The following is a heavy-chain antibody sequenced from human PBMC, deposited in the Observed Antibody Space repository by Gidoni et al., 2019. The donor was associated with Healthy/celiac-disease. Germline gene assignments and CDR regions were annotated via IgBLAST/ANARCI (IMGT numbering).Heavy chain of an antibody. J-gene: IGHJ6*03. CDR1: GGTFSSYA. V-gene: IGHV1-69*06. CDR2: IIPIFGTA. CDR3: ARDNFGIGVGDCSSTSCYDYYYYYMDV. D-gene: IGHD2-2*01. Sequence: QVQLVQSGAEVKKPGSSVKVFCKASGGTFSSYAISWVRQAPGQGLEWMGGIIPIFGTANYAQKFQGRVTITADKSTSTAYMELSSLRSEDTAVYYCARDNFGIGVGDCSSTSCYDYYYYYMDVWGKGTTVTVSS.